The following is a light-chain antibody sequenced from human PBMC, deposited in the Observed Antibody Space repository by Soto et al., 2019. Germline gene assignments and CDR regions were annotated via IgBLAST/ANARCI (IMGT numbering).Light chain of an antibody. CDR1: QSISSW. V-gene: IGKV1-5*01. CDR2: DAS. Sequence: DIQMTQSPSTLSASVGDRVTITCRASQSISSWLAWYQQKPGKAPKLLIYDASSLESGVPSRFSGSGSGTEFTLTISSLQPDDFATYYCQKYNSYSVTFGGGTKGEIK. J-gene: IGKJ4*01. CDR3: QKYNSYSVT.